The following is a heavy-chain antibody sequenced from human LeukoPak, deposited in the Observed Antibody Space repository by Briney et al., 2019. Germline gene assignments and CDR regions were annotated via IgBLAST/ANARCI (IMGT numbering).Heavy chain of an antibody. D-gene: IGHD3-22*01. CDR2: ISYDGTNK. J-gene: IGHJ4*02. Sequence: GGSLRLSCAASGFTFSSYAMHWVRQAPGKGLEWVALISYDGTNKFYEDSVKGRFTISRDDSKNTLFLQVNSLRAEDTAVYYCARDLTGWGESSGYSDYWGQGTLVTVSS. CDR3: ARDLTGWGESSGYSDY. CDR1: GFTFSSYA. V-gene: IGHV3-30*01.